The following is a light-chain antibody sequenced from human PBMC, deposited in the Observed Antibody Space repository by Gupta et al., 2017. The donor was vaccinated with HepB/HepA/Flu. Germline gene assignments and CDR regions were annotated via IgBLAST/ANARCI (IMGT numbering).Light chain of an antibody. CDR2: ESN. J-gene: IGLJ1*01. V-gene: IGLV1-51*02. Sequence: QSVLTQPPSVSAAAGQKVTISCPGSSSNIGNNYVSWYQQLPGTAPKLLIYESNKRPSEIPDRFSASKSGTSATLGITGLQTGDEADYYCGTWDNSLRGGVFGTGTKVTVL. CDR1: SSNIGNNY. CDR3: GTWDNSLRGGV.